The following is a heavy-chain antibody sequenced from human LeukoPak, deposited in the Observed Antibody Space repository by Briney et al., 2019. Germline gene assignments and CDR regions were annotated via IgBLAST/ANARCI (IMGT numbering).Heavy chain of an antibody. Sequence: PGGSLRLSFAGSGFTFSSHWMNWVRQVPGKGLEWVASIKDDGSEKHFLDSVNGRFAISRDNAKNSLYLQMSSLRAEDTAVYYCARRGITISGVLVYHYSGLDVWGQGTTVTVSS. CDR1: GFTFSSHW. CDR2: IKDDGSEK. J-gene: IGHJ6*02. D-gene: IGHD3-3*01. V-gene: IGHV3-7*02. CDR3: ARRGITISGVLVYHYSGLDV.